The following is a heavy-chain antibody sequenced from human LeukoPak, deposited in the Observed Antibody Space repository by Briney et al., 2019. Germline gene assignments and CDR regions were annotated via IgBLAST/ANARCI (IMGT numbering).Heavy chain of an antibody. V-gene: IGHV3-53*01. CDR2: IYSGGST. Sequence: PSETLSLTCTVSGGSISSNYMSWVRQAPGKGLEWVPVIYSGGSTYYADSVKGRFTISRDNSKNTLYLQMNSLRAEDTAVYYCAKRGYSSAGAFDIWGQGTMVTVSS. CDR3: AKRGYSSAGAFDI. CDR1: GGSISSNY. J-gene: IGHJ3*02. D-gene: IGHD5-18*01.